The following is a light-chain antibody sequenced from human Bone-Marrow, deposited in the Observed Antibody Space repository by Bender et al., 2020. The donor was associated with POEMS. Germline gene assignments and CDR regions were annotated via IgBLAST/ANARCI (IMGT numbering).Light chain of an antibody. V-gene: IGLV3-21*02. Sequence: SSELTQSTSVSVSPGQTARITCSGDALTNQFAYWYQQKPGQAPVLVVFDDSDRPSGIPDRFSGSNSGNTATLIVSRVEAGDEADYFCQVWDSRNDQPVFGGGTKLTVL. CDR2: DDS. J-gene: IGLJ2*01. CDR3: QVWDSRNDQPV. CDR1: ALTNQF.